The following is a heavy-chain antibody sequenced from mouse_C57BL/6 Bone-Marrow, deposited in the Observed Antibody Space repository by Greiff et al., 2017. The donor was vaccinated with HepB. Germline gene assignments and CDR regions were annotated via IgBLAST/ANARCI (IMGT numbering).Heavy chain of an antibody. J-gene: IGHJ3*01. D-gene: IGHD1-1*02. Sequence: VMLVESGAELARPGASVKLSCKASGYTFTSYGISWVKQRTGQGLEWIGEIYPRSGNTYYNEKFKGKATLTADKSSSTAYMELRSLTSEDSAVYFCARGWFLFAYWGQGTLVTVSA. CDR1: GYTFTSYG. CDR2: IYPRSGNT. V-gene: IGHV1-81*01. CDR3: ARGWFLFAY.